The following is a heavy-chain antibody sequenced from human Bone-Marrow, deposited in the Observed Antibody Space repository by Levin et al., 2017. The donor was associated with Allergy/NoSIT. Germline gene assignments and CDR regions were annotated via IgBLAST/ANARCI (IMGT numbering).Heavy chain of an antibody. V-gene: IGHV4-39*07. Sequence: PSETLSLTCTVSGGSMSSSSYYWGWIRQPPGKGLEWIGSMYHSGTTYYNPSLKSRVTISADKSKNNFSLKLTSVTAADTAVYYCARDGSSGYYGVDIWGQGTLVTVSS. CDR3: ARDGSSGYYGVDI. D-gene: IGHD5-12*01. CDR2: MYHSGTT. CDR1: GGSMSSSSYY. J-gene: IGHJ5*02.